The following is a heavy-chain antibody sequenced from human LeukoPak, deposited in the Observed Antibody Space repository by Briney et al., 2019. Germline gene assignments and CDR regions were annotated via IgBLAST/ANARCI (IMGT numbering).Heavy chain of an antibody. D-gene: IGHD6-6*01. CDR2: INPSGGST. J-gene: IGHJ4*02. Sequence: ASVKVSCKASGYTFTSYYMHWVRQAPGQGLEWMGIINPSGGSTSYAQKFRGRVTMTRDTSTSTVYMELSSLRSEDTAVYYCARSIAARPFVYWGQGTLVTVSS. CDR1: GYTFTSYY. CDR3: ARSIAARPFVY. V-gene: IGHV1-46*01.